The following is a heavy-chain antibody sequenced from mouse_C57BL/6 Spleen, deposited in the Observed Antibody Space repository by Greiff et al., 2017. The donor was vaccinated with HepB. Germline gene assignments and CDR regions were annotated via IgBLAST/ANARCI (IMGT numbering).Heavy chain of an antibody. Sequence: SGPELVKPGASAKIPCKASGYTFTDYNMDWVKQSHGKSLEWIGDINPNNGGTIYNQKFKGKATLTVDKSSSTAYMERRSLTSEDTAVYYCARQRQLRPHYYAMDYWGQGTSVTVSS. J-gene: IGHJ4*01. D-gene: IGHD3-2*02. V-gene: IGHV1-18*01. CDR3: ARQRQLRPHYYAMDY. CDR2: INPNNGGT. CDR1: GYTFTDYN.